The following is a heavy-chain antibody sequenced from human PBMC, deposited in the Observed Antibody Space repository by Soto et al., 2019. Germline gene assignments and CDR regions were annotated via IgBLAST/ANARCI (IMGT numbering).Heavy chain of an antibody. D-gene: IGHD2-2*01. V-gene: IGHV3-9*01. CDR2: ISWNSGSI. CDR1: GFTFDDYA. CDR3: AKDYCSSTSCSRHDAFDI. Sequence: PGESLRLSCAASGFTFDDYAMHWVRQAPGKGLEWVSGISWNSGSIGYADSVKGRFTISRDNAKNSLYLQMNSLRAEDTALYYCAKDYCSSTSCSRHDAFDIWGQGTMVTVSS. J-gene: IGHJ3*02.